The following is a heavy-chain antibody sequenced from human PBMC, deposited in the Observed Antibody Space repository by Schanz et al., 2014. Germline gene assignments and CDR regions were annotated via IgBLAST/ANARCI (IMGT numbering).Heavy chain of an antibody. Sequence: EVQLLESGGGLVQPGGSLRLSCAASGFTFSSYAMTWVRQAPGMGLEWVAAMNESHSTIYYAGSVRGRFTISRDNAENTLFLQMNSQRAEDTAVDYGARKVVATIGGYYDNWGQGTLVIVSS. J-gene: IGHJ4*02. CDR3: ARKVVATIGGYYDN. CDR2: MNESHSTI. CDR1: GFTFSSYA. V-gene: IGHV3-23*01. D-gene: IGHD5-12*01.